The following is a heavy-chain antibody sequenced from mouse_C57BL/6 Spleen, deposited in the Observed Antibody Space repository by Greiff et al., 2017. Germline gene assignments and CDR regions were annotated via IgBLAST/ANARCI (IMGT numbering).Heavy chain of an antibody. J-gene: IGHJ2*01. CDR3: ARWVYDYFDY. V-gene: IGHV1-69*01. CDR1: GYTFTSYW. D-gene: IGHD2-3*01. Sequence: VQLQQPGAELVMPGASVKLSCKASGYTFTSYWMHWVKQRPGQGLEWIGEIDPSDSYTNYNQKFKGKSTLTVDKSSSTAYMQLSSLTSEDSAVYYCARWVYDYFDYWGQGTTLTVSS. CDR2: IDPSDSYT.